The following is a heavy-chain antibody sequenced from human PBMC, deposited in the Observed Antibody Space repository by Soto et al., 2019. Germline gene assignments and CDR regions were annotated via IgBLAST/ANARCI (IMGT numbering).Heavy chain of an antibody. Sequence: ASVKVSCKASGYTFTSYGISWVRQAPGQGLEWMGWISAYNGNTNYAQKLRGRVTMTTDTSTSTAYMELRSLRSDDTAVYYCARLGVRFLEWFPMDVWGQGTTVTVSS. D-gene: IGHD3-3*01. CDR2: ISAYNGNT. CDR3: ARLGVRFLEWFPMDV. CDR1: GYTFTSYG. J-gene: IGHJ6*02. V-gene: IGHV1-18*01.